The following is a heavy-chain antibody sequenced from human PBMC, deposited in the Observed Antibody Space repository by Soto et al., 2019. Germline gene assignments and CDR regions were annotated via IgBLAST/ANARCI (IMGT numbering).Heavy chain of an antibody. D-gene: IGHD3-10*01. CDR2: ITWDGGST. Sequence: EVQLVESGGLVVQPGGSLRLSCSASGFTFDDYAMHWVRQTPGKGLEWVSLITWDGGSTFYANSVRGRCTISRDNNKNSLYLPMSSLKSDDSALYYGAGERGRVTYYWGQGTLVIVSS. CDR1: GFTFDDYA. CDR3: AGERGRVTYY. J-gene: IGHJ4*02. V-gene: IGHV3-43*01.